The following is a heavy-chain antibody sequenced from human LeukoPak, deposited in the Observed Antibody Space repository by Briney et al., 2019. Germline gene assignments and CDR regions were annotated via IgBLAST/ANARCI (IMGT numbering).Heavy chain of an antibody. D-gene: IGHD3-10*01. CDR1: GGSISISSYY. CDR2: IYYSGST. CDR3: ARHGPGGWYYGSGSYYRFFDY. V-gene: IGHV4-39*01. J-gene: IGHJ4*02. Sequence: SETLSLTCTVSGGSISISSYYWGWIRQPPGKGLEWIGSIYYSGSTYYNPSLKSRVTISVDTSKNQFSLKLSSVTAADTPVYYCARHGPGGWYYGSGSYYRFFDYWGQGTLVTVSS.